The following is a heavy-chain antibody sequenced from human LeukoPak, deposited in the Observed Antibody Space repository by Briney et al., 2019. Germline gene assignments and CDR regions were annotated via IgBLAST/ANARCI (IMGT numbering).Heavy chain of an antibody. CDR3: ARGPRNRGSSYNWFDP. V-gene: IGHV1-46*01. J-gene: IGHJ5*02. Sequence: GASLKVSCKASGYTFTSYYMHWVRQAPGQGLEWMGIINPSGGSTSYAQKFQGRVTMTRDTSTSTVYMELSGLRSEDTAVYYCARGPRNRGSSYNWFDPWGQGTLVTVSS. CDR2: INPSGGST. CDR1: GYTFTSYY. D-gene: IGHD6-13*01.